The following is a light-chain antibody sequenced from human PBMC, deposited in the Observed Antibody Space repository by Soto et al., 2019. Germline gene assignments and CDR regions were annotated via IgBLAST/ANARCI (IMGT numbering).Light chain of an antibody. CDR1: QGISSY. J-gene: IGKJ5*01. V-gene: IGKV1-9*01. CDR3: QQLNSYPIT. CDR2: AAS. Sequence: DIQLTQSPSFLSASVGDRVTITCRASQGISSYLAWYQQKPGKAPKLLIYAASTLQSGVPSRFSGSGSVKEFTLTISSLQPEDFATYYCQQLNSYPITFGQETRLEIK.